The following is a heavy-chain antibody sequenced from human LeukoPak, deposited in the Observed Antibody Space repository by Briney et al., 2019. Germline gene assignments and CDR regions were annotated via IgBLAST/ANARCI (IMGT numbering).Heavy chain of an antibody. V-gene: IGHV4-59*12. D-gene: IGHD3-16*01. CDR2: IYSSGST. CDR1: GGSISSYY. J-gene: IGHJ4*02. CDR3: ARGNWGNYYFDY. Sequence: SETLSLTCTVSGGSISSYYWSWIRQPPGKGLERIGYIYSSGSTYYNPSLKSRVTISVDTSKNQFSLKLSSVTAADTAVYYCARGNWGNYYFDYWGQGTLVIVSS.